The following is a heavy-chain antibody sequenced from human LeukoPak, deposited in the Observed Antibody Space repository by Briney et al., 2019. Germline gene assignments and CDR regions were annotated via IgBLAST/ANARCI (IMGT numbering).Heavy chain of an antibody. V-gene: IGHV3-7*01. CDR3: AGRYCSGGSCYVGGVN. CDR2: IKQDGSEK. J-gene: IGHJ4*02. CDR1: GFTFSSYS. D-gene: IGHD2-15*01. Sequence: GGSLRLSCAASGFTFSSYSMNWVRQAPGKGLEWVANIKQDGSEKYYVDSVKGRFTISRDNAKNSLYLQMNSLRAEDTAVYYCAGRYCSGGSCYVGGVNWGQGTLVTVSS.